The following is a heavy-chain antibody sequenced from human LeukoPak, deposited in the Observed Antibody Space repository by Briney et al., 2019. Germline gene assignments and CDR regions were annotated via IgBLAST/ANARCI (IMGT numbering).Heavy chain of an antibody. CDR2: INHSGST. Sequence: SETLSLTCTVSGGSISSYYWSWIRRPPGKGLEWIGEINHSGSTNYNPSLKSRVTISVDTSKNKFSLKLTSVPAADTAVYYCARGGVTYYYDSSVYRDWGQGTLVPVSS. D-gene: IGHD3-22*01. CDR1: GGSISSYY. CDR3: ARGGVTYYYDSSVYRD. J-gene: IGHJ4*02. V-gene: IGHV4-34*01.